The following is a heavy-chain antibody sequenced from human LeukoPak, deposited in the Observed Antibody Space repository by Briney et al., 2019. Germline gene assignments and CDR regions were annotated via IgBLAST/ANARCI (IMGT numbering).Heavy chain of an antibody. D-gene: IGHD6-19*01. CDR1: GFTFSNAW. CDR3: ARGVFYSSDYSNCFDP. CDR2: ISSSASTI. J-gene: IGHJ5*02. Sequence: GGPLRLSCAASGFTFSNAWMNWVRQAPGKGLEWVSYISSSASTIYYADSVKGRFTISRDNAKNSLYLQMNSLRAEDTAVYYCARGVFYSSDYSNCFDPWGQGTLVTVSS. V-gene: IGHV3-48*04.